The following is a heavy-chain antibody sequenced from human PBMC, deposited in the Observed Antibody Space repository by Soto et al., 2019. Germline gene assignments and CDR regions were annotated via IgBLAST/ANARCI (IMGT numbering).Heavy chain of an antibody. D-gene: IGHD6-13*01. CDR1: GYTFTSYG. Sequence: ASVKVSCKASGYTFTSYGISWVRQAPGQGLEWMGWISAYNGNTNYAQKLQGRVTMTTDTSTSTAYMELRSLRSDDTAVYYCARDTPDYWPGYSSSWYWFDPWGQGXLVTVYS. J-gene: IGHJ5*02. CDR2: ISAYNGNT. V-gene: IGHV1-18*04. CDR3: ARDTPDYWPGYSSSWYWFDP.